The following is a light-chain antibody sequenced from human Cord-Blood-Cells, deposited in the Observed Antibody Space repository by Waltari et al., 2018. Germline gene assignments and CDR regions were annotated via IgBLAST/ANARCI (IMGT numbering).Light chain of an antibody. CDR1: QGISSW. V-gene: IGKV1-12*01. Sequence: DIQMTQSPSSVSASVGDRVTITCRASQGISSWIAWYQQKPGKAHKLLIYAASSLQSWVPSRFSGSGSGTDFTLTISSLQPEDFATYYCQQANSFPLTFGGGTKVEIK. J-gene: IGKJ4*01. CDR3: QQANSFPLT. CDR2: AAS.